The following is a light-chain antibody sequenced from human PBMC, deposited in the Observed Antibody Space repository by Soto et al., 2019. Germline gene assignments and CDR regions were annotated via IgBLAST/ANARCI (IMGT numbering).Light chain of an antibody. V-gene: IGKV2-28*01. CDR3: MHALTTPYT. CDR2: LGS. CDR1: QSHLHSNGNNY. Sequence: DIVMTQSPLSLPVNPGEPASISCRSSQSHLHSNGNNYLDWYLRKPGQSPQLLVYLGSNRASGVSDRFSGSGSGTDVKLKISRVEAEDVGNYYCMHALTTPYTFGQGTKLEI. J-gene: IGKJ2*01.